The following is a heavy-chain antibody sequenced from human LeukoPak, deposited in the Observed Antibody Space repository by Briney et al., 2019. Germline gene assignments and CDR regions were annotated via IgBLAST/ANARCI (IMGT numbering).Heavy chain of an antibody. Sequence: GGSLRLSRAASGFTFDDYGMNWVRQAPGKGLEWVSGINWNGDRIGYADSVKGRFTISRDNAKNSLYLQMNRLRAEDTALYYCARSRITIFGVITRGAFDIWGQGTMVTVSS. CDR2: INWNGDRI. D-gene: IGHD3-3*01. V-gene: IGHV3-20*04. J-gene: IGHJ3*02. CDR1: GFTFDDYG. CDR3: ARSRITIFGVITRGAFDI.